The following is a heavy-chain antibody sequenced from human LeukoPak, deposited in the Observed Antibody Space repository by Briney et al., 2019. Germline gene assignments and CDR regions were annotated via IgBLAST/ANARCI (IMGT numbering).Heavy chain of an antibody. CDR2: IYYSGST. CDR1: GGSISSSSYY. J-gene: IGHJ1*01. CDR3: ARPRGDPFSDFQH. V-gene: IGHV4-39*07. Sequence: SETLSLTCTVSGGSISSSSYYWGWIRQPPGKGLEWIGSIYYSGSTYYNPSLKSRVTISVDTSKNQFSLKLSSVTAADTAVYYCARPRGDPFSDFQHWGQGTLVTVSS. D-gene: IGHD3-10*01.